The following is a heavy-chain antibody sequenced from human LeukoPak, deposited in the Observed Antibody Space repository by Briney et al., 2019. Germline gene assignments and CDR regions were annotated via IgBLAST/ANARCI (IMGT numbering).Heavy chain of an antibody. V-gene: IGHV3-9*03. CDR3: AKGNYGGNQEYFQH. CDR2: ISWNSGSI. Sequence: PGGSLRLSCAASGFTFDDYAMHWVRQAPGKGLEWVSGISWNSGSIGYADSVKGRFTISRDNAKNSLYLQMNSLRAEDMALYYCAKGNYGGNQEYFQHWGQGTLVTVSS. D-gene: IGHD4-23*01. CDR1: GFTFDDYA. J-gene: IGHJ1*01.